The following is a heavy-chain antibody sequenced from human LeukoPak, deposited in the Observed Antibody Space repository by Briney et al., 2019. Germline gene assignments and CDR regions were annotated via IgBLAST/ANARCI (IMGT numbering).Heavy chain of an antibody. CDR1: GFTFSSYG. V-gene: IGHV3-30*02. Sequence: PGGSLRLSCAASGFTFSSYGMHWVRQAPGKGLEWVAFIRYDRRNQYYADSVKGRFTISRDNSKNTLYLQMNSLRAEDTAVYYCAKQPGFDYWGQGTLVTVSS. D-gene: IGHD1-14*01. J-gene: IGHJ4*02. CDR2: IRYDRRNQ. CDR3: AKQPGFDY.